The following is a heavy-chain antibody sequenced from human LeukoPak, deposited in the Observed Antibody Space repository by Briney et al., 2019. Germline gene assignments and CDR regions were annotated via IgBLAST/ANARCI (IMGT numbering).Heavy chain of an antibody. V-gene: IGHV1-18*01. CDR2: ISAYNGNT. CDR1: GYTFTSYG. J-gene: IGHJ3*02. Sequence: ASVKVSCKSSGYTFTSYGISWVRQAPGQGLEWMGWISAYNGNTNYAQKLQGRVTMTTDTSTSTAYMELRSLRSDDTAVYYCAFGLAAADAFDIWGQGTMVTVSS. CDR3: AFGLAAADAFDI. D-gene: IGHD6-13*01.